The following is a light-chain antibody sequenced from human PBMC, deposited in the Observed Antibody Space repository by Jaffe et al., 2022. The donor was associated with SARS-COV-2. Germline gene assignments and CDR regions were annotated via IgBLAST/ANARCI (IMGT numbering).Light chain of an antibody. CDR1: QSLLHRNGYNY. V-gene: IGKV2-28*01. Sequence: DIVMTQSPLSLPVTPGEPASVSCRSSQSLLHRNGYNYLDWYLQKPGQSPQLLIYLGSSRASGVPDRFSASGSGTDFTLKISRVEAEDVGVYYCMQALQTPWTFGQGTKVEIK. J-gene: IGKJ1*01. CDR2: LGS. CDR3: MQALQTPWT.